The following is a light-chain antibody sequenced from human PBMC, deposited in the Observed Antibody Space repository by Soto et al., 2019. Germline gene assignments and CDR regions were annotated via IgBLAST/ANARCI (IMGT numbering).Light chain of an antibody. J-gene: IGLJ2*01. CDR3: SSYAGSNVV. Sequence: QSALTQPPSASGSPGQSVTISCTGTSSDVGAYNFVPWYQQHPGKAPKLMIYEVNKRPSGVPDRFSGSKSGNTASLTVSGLQAADEADYYCSSYAGSNVVFGGGTKLTVL. CDR2: EVN. CDR1: SSDVGAYNF. V-gene: IGLV2-8*01.